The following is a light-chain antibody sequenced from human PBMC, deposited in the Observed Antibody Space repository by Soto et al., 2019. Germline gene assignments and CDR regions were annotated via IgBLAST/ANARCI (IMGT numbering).Light chain of an antibody. CDR2: DAS. Sequence: EIVLTQSPATLSLSLGERATLSCRASQSVRNFLAWYQQKPGQAPRLLIYDASNRATGIPARFSGSGSGTDFTLTISSLEPEDFAFYYCQQRFNWLTFGGGTKVEIK. CDR1: QSVRNF. J-gene: IGKJ4*01. CDR3: QQRFNWLT. V-gene: IGKV3-11*01.